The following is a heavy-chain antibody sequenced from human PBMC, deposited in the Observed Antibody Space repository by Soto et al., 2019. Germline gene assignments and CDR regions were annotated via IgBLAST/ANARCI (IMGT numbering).Heavy chain of an antibody. CDR3: AGPPELTRIYYYYRMDV. CDR2: IIPIFGTA. Sequence: QVQLVQSGAEVKKPGSSVKVSCKASGGTFSSYAISWVRQAPGQGLEWMGGIIPIFGTANYAQKFQGRVTISADESTSTAYMELSSLRSEDTAVYYCAGPPELTRIYYYYRMDVWGQGTTVTVSS. D-gene: IGHD1-7*01. V-gene: IGHV1-69*12. J-gene: IGHJ6*02. CDR1: GGTFSSYA.